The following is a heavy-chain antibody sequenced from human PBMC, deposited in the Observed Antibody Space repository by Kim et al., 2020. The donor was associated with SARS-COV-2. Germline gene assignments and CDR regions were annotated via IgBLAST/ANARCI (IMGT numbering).Heavy chain of an antibody. J-gene: IGHJ5*01. CDR2: AYHSGST. CDR1: GAYITNHY. D-gene: IGHD2-15*01. Sequence: SETLSLTCTVSGAYITNHYWSWIRQPPGKGLEWIGNAYHSGSTSYNPSLKSRATMSVETSKRQFSLQVTSVTPAGTAIYYCVREGYFDGGSFFFDSWGPGTLVTVSS. CDR3: VREGYFDGGSFFFDS. V-gene: IGHV4-59*11.